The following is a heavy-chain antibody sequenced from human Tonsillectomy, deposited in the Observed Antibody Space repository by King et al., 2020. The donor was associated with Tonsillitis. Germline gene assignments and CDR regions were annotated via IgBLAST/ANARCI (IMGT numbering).Heavy chain of an antibody. J-gene: IGHJ3*02. Sequence: QLQESGPGLVKPSETLSLTCTVSGGSISSYYWSWIRQPAGKGLEWIGRIYTSGSTNYNPSLKSRVTMSLDTSKNHFTLKMTSVTAADTAVYYCARDWSIAAAGYAFDIWGQGTMVTVSS. CDR2: IYTSGST. CDR3: ARDWSIAAAGYAFDI. D-gene: IGHD6-13*01. V-gene: IGHV4-4*07. CDR1: GGSISSYY.